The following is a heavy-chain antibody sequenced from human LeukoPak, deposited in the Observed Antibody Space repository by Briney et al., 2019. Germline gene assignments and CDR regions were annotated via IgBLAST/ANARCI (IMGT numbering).Heavy chain of an antibody. CDR1: GGSISTYY. CDR2: ICYSGST. D-gene: IGHD2-15*01. V-gene: IGHV4-59*01. Sequence: PSETLSLTCTVSGGSISTYYWSWIRQPPGKGLEWVWYICYSGSTNYDPSLKSRVTISVDTSKNQFSLKLSSVTAADTAVYYCARTRAGYCSGGSCPDYYYCGMDAWGQGTPVTVSS. J-gene: IGHJ6*02. CDR3: ARTRAGYCSGGSCPDYYYCGMDA.